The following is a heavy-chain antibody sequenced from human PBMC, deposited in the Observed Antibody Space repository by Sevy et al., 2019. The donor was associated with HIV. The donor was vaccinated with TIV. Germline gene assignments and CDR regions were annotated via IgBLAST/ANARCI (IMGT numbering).Heavy chain of an antibody. Sequence: GGSLRLSCAASGFTFSSYAMHWVRQAPGKGLEWVAVISYDGSNKYYADSVKGRFTISRDNSKNRLYLQMNSLRAEDTAVYYCASFYSSSPTGGDYWGQGTLVTVSS. V-gene: IGHV3-30-3*01. CDR3: ASFYSSSPTGGDY. D-gene: IGHD6-13*01. J-gene: IGHJ4*02. CDR2: ISYDGSNK. CDR1: GFTFSSYA.